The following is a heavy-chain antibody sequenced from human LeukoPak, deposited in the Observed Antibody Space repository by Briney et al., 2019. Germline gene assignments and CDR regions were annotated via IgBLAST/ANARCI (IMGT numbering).Heavy chain of an antibody. V-gene: IGHV1-2*02. Sequence: ASVKVSCKGSGYTFTGYYMHWVRQAPGQGLEWMGWINPNSGGTNYAQKFQGRVTMTRDTSISTAYMELRRLRSDDTAVYYCARVGILTGYYYYYYYMDVWGKGTTVTVSS. CDR3: ARVGILTGYYYYYYYMDV. D-gene: IGHD3-9*01. CDR2: INPNSGGT. CDR1: GYTFTGYY. J-gene: IGHJ6*03.